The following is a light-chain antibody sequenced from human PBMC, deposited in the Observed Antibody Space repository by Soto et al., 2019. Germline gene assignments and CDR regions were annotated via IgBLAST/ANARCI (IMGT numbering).Light chain of an antibody. CDR2: GNN. V-gene: IGLV1-40*01. CDR1: SSNIGAGYD. Sequence: QSVLAQPPSVSGAPGQRVTISCTGSSSNIGAGYDVHWYQQFPGTAPKLLIFGNNNRPSGVPGRFSGSKSGTSASLAITGLQPEDGADYYCQSYDRSLSGVMFGGGTKLTVL. J-gene: IGLJ3*02. CDR3: QSYDRSLSGVM.